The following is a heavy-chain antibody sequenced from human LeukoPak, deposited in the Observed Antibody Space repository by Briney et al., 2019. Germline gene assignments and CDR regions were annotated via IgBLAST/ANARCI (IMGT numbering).Heavy chain of an antibody. Sequence: VASVKVSCKASEGTFSSYAISWVRQAPGQGLEWMGGIIPIFGTANYAQKLQSRVTMTTDTSTSTAYMELRSLRSDDTAVYYCARDRGVVTPPWDAFDIWGQGTMVTVSS. J-gene: IGHJ3*02. V-gene: IGHV1-69*05. CDR1: EGTFSSYA. CDR3: ARDRGVVTPPWDAFDI. D-gene: IGHD4-23*01. CDR2: IIPIFGTA.